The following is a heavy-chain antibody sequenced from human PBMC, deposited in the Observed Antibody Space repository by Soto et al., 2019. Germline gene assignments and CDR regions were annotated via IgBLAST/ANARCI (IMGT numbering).Heavy chain of an antibody. CDR1: GGTFSSYA. CDR3: ASYRYYYDSSGYYFDY. D-gene: IGHD3-22*01. Sequence: ASVKVSCKASGGTFSSYAISWVRQAPGQGLEWMGGIIPIFGTANYAQKFQGRVTITADESTSTAYMELSSLRSEDTAVYYCASYRYYYDSSGYYFDYWGQGTLVTVPQ. J-gene: IGHJ4*02. CDR2: IIPIFGTA. V-gene: IGHV1-69*13.